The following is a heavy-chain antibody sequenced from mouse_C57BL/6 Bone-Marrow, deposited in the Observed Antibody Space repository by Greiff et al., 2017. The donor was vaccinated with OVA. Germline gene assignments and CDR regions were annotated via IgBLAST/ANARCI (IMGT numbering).Heavy chain of an antibody. V-gene: IGHV1-18*01. CDR1: GYTFTDYN. D-gene: IGHD2-14*01. CDR3: ARSGVYYRGYFDY. Sequence: VQLQQPGAELVMPGASVKLSCKASGYTFTDYNMDWVKQSHGKSLEWIGDINPNNGGTIYNQKFKGKATLTVDKSSSTAYMELRSLTSEDTAVYYCARSGVYYRGYFDYWGQGTTLTVSS. J-gene: IGHJ2*01. CDR2: INPNNGGT.